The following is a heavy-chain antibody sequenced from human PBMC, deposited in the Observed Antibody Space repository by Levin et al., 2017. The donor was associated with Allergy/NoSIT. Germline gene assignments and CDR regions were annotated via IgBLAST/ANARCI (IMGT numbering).Heavy chain of an antibody. D-gene: IGHD6-19*01. CDR3: ARASSSGWKYYYYGMDV. V-gene: IGHV1-8*01. CDR1: GYTFTSFD. CDR2: MNPNSGNT. Sequence: ASVKVSCKASGYTFTSFDINWVRQATGQGLEWMGWMNPNSGNTAYAQKFQGRVTMTRDTSTSTAYMEMSNLNSEDTAVYYCARASSSGWKYYYYGMDVWGQGTTVTVS. J-gene: IGHJ6*02.